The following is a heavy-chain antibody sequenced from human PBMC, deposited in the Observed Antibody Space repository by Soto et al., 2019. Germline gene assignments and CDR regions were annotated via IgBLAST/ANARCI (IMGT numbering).Heavy chain of an antibody. CDR2: INPSGGST. Sequence: ASVKVSCKASGYTFTSYYMHWVRQAPGQGLEWMGIINPSGGSTSYAQKFQGRVTMTRDTSTSTVYMELSSLRSEDTAVYYCARDFELQLWHCQPVIYYYYGMDVWGQGTTATVSS. D-gene: IGHD5-18*01. V-gene: IGHV1-46*01. J-gene: IGHJ6*02. CDR3: ARDFELQLWHCQPVIYYYYGMDV. CDR1: GYTFTSYY.